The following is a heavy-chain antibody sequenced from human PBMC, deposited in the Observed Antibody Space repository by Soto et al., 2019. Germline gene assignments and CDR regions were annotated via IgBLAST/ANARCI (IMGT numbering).Heavy chain of an antibody. CDR2: INPSGGST. J-gene: IGHJ4*02. Sequence: QVQLVQSGAEVKKPGASVKVSCKASGYTFTSYYMHWVRQAPGQGLEWMGIINPSGGSTSYAQKFQGRVTMTRDTSTSTVYMELSSLRSEDTAVYYCASVRDGYNSISPFDYWGQGTLVTVSS. CDR3: ASVRDGYNSISPFDY. V-gene: IGHV1-46*01. CDR1: GYTFTSYY. D-gene: IGHD5-12*01.